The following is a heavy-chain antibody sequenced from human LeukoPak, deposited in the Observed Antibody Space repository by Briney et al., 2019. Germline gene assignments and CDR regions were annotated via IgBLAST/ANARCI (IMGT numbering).Heavy chain of an antibody. CDR3: AKDRSYYDFWSGYFGGAFEAFDI. CDR2: ISGSGGST. V-gene: IGHV3-23*01. CDR1: GFTFSSYA. D-gene: IGHD3-3*01. Sequence: GGSLRLSCAASGFTFSSYAMCWVRQAPGKGLEWVSAISGSGGSTYYADSVKGRFTISRDNSKNTLYLQMNSLRAEDTAVYYCAKDRSYYDFWSGYFGGAFEAFDIWGQGTMVTVSS. J-gene: IGHJ3*02.